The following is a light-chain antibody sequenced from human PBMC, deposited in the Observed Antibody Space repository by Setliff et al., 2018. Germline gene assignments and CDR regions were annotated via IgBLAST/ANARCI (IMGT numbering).Light chain of an antibody. Sequence: QSALTQPASVSGSPGQSITISCTGTSGDVGGYDYVSWYQHHPGKAPKLMIYDVSNRPSGVSDRFSGSKSGNTASLTISGLQAEDEADYYCVSFTSSHTLLFGGGTKGTVL. CDR1: SGDVGGYDY. CDR3: VSFTSSHTLL. J-gene: IGLJ2*01. CDR2: DVS. V-gene: IGLV2-14*03.